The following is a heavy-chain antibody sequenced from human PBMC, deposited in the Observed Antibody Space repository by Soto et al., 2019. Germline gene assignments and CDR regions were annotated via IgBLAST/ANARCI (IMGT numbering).Heavy chain of an antibody. V-gene: IGHV4-39*07. CDR1: GGCISSSTHY. CDR2: IYYSGST. CDR3: ESYQNLHYYDSSGYGAPDI. J-gene: IGHJ3*02. Sequence: SETLSLTCTVSGGCISSSTHYWGWIRQPPGKGLEWIGSIYYSGSTYYNPSLKSRVTISVDTSKSQFSLKLSSVTAADTAVYYCESYQNLHYYDSSGYGAPDICGQGTMVT. D-gene: IGHD3-22*01.